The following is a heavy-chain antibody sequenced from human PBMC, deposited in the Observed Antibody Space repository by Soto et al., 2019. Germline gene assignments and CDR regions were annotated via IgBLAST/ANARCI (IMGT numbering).Heavy chain of an antibody. J-gene: IGHJ4*02. D-gene: IGHD7-27*01. CDR3: ARDVGNFDY. CDR1: GGSISSYY. CDR2: IYYSGST. V-gene: IGHV4-59*01. Sequence: NPSETLSLTCTVSGGSISSYYWSWIRQPPGKGLEWIGYIYYSGSTNYNPSLKSRVTISVDTSKNQFSLKLSSVTAADTAVYYCARDVGNFDYWGQGTLVTVSS.